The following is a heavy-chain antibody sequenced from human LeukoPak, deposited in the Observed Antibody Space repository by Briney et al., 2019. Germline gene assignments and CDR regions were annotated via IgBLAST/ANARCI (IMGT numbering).Heavy chain of an antibody. V-gene: IGHV1-2*04. CDR1: GYTFTDYY. CDR3: ARSYSSSSFSDY. Sequence: GASVKVSCKASGYTFTDYYMHWVRQAPGQGLEWMGWINPNSGGTNYAQKFQGWVTMTRDTSISTAYMELSRLRSDDTAVYYCARSYSSSSFSDYWGQGTLVTVSS. D-gene: IGHD6-6*01. J-gene: IGHJ4*02. CDR2: INPNSGGT.